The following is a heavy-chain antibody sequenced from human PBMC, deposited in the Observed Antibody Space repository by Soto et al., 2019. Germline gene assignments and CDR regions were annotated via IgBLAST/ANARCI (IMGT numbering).Heavy chain of an antibody. Sequence: GGSLRLSCAASGFTFSSYWMHWVRQPPGKGLAWVSRFKSDGTATNYADSVKGRFTLSRDNAKNTLYLQMNSLRAEDTAVYYCARGGLDGSGSYNWFDPWGQGTLVTVSS. CDR2: FKSDGTAT. J-gene: IGHJ5*02. D-gene: IGHD3-10*01. CDR1: GFTFSSYW. V-gene: IGHV3-74*01. CDR3: ARGGLDGSGSYNWFDP.